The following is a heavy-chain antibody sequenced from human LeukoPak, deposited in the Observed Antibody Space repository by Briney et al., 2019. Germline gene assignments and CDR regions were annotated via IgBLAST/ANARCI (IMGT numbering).Heavy chain of an antibody. J-gene: IGHJ4*02. V-gene: IGHV4-38-2*02. CDR2: IYHSGST. CDR1: GYSISSGYY. Sequence: ETSETLSLTCTVSGYSISSGYYWGWIRQPPGKGLEWIGSIYHSGSTYYNPSLKSRVTMSVDTSKNQFSLNLRSVTAADTAVYFCARGGGYDHLAYWGQGSPVTVSS. CDR3: ARGGGYDHLAY. D-gene: IGHD5-12*01.